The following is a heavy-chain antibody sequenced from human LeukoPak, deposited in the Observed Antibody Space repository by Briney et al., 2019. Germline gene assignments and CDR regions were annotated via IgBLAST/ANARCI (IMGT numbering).Heavy chain of an antibody. J-gene: IGHJ1*01. CDR3: ARPTAGGDGGYFQH. CDR2: IYYSGST. Sequence: SETLSLTCTVSGGSISSSGYYWGWIRQPPGKGLEWIGSIYYSGSTYYNPSLKSRVTISVDTSKNQFSLKVTSVTAADTAVYYCARPTAGGDGGYFQHWGQGTLVTVSS. V-gene: IGHV4-39*01. CDR1: GGSISSSGYY. D-gene: IGHD6-25*01.